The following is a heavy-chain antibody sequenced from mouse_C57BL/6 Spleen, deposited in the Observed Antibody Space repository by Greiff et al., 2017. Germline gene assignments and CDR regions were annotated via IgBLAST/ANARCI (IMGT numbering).Heavy chain of an antibody. J-gene: IGHJ3*01. Sequence: VQLQQSGAELVKPGASVKISCKASGYAFSSYWMNWVKQRPGKGLEWIGQIYPGDGDTNYYGKFKGKATQTADKSSSTAYMQLHSRTSEDSAVYFCAREAGTDLRRGGLAYWGQGTLVTVSA. CDR3: AREAGTDLRRGGLAY. CDR2: IYPGDGDT. CDR1: GYAFSSYW. D-gene: IGHD2-12*01. V-gene: IGHV1-80*01.